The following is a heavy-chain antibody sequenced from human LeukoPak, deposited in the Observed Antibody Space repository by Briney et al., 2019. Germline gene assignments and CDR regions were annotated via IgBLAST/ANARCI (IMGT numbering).Heavy chain of an antibody. CDR1: GGSISSSSYY. CDR3: ARHGSSGPPYDY. J-gene: IGHJ4*02. D-gene: IGHD3-22*01. V-gene: IGHV4-39*01. Sequence: PSETLSLTCTVSGGSISSSSYYWGWIRQPPGKGLEWIGSIYYSGSIHYNPSLKSRVTISVDTSKNQFSLKLSSVTAADTAVYYCARHGSSGPPYDYWGQGTLVTVSS. CDR2: IYYSGSI.